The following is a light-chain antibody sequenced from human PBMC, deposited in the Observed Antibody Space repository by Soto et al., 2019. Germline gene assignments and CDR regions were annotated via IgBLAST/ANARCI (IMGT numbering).Light chain of an antibody. V-gene: IGLV2-14*01. CDR1: SSDIGRYNY. Sequence: QSALTQPASVSGSPGQSITISCTGTSSDIGRYNYVSWYQQHPDKAPKLIIYEVTYRPSGVSDRFSGSKSGNTASLTISGLQAEDEAIYFCISYTSTTGLVFGGGIKLTVL. J-gene: IGLJ2*01. CDR3: ISYTSTTGLV. CDR2: EVT.